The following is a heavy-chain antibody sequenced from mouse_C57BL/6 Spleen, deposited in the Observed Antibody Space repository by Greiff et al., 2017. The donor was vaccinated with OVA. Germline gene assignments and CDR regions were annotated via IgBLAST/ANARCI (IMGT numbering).Heavy chain of an antibody. CDR1: GYAFSSYW. D-gene: IGHD1-1*01. Sequence: QVQLHQSGAELVKPGASVKISCKASGYAFSSYWMNWVKQRPGKGLEWIGQIYPGDGDTNYNGKFKGKATLTADKSSSTAYMQLRSLTSEDSAVYFCARAQVPYYYGKDAMDYWGQGTSVTVSS. CDR3: ARAQVPYYYGKDAMDY. J-gene: IGHJ4*01. CDR2: IYPGDGDT. V-gene: IGHV1-80*01.